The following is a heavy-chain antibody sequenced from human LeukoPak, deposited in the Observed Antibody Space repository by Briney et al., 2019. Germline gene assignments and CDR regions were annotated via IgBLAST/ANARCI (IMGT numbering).Heavy chain of an antibody. CDR1: GYTFTSYG. J-gene: IGHJ4*02. V-gene: IGHV1-18*01. D-gene: IGHD6-13*01. CDR3: ARDSSIAAAGTGETDY. Sequence: ASVKVSCKASGYTFTSYGISWVRQAPGQGLEWMGWISAYNGNTNYAQKLQGRVTMTTDTSTSTAYMELRSLRSDDTAVYYCARDSSIAAAGTGETDYWGQGTLVTVSS. CDR2: ISAYNGNT.